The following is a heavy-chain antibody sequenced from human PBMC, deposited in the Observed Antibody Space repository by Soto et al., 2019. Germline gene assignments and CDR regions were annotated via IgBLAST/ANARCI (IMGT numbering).Heavy chain of an antibody. J-gene: IGHJ4*02. D-gene: IGHD6-6*01. CDR1: GFTFSSYA. CDR2: VSVSGGST. V-gene: IGHV3-23*01. Sequence: PGGSLRLSCAAYGFTFSSYAMSWVRQAPGKGLEWVSAVSVSGGSTYYADSVKGRFTISRDNSKNTLYLQMNSLRAEDTAVYYCAKDIAARTDYWGQGTLVTVSS. CDR3: AKDIAARTDY.